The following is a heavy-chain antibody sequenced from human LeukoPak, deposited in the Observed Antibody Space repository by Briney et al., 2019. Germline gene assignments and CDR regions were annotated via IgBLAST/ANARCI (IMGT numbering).Heavy chain of an antibody. CDR3: ARSGSFDYFFDS. V-gene: IGHV4-59*01. CDR2: IYYSGST. Sequence: SETLSLTCTVSGGSISSYYWSWIRQPPGKGLEWIGYIYYSGSTNYNPSLKSRVTISVDTSKNQFSLKLSSVTAADSAVHFCARSGSFDYFFDSWGQGILVIVSS. J-gene: IGHJ4*02. D-gene: IGHD5-12*01. CDR1: GGSISSYY.